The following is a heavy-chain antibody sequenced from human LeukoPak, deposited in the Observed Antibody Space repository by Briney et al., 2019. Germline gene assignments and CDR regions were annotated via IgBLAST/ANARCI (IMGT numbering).Heavy chain of an antibody. D-gene: IGHD3-3*01. CDR1: GGSISSGSYF. CDR3: ARADARSRSWFDP. V-gene: IGHV4-61*02. Sequence: SETLSPTCTVSGGSISSGSYFWSWIRQPAGKGLEWIGRIYTSGSTNYNPSLKSRVTMSVDTSENQFSLKLSSVTAADTAVYYCARADARSRSWFDPWGQGTLVTVSS. J-gene: IGHJ5*02. CDR2: IYTSGST.